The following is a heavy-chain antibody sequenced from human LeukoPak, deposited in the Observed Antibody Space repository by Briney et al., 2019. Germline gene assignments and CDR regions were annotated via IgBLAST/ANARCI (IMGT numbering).Heavy chain of an antibody. CDR1: GFTFSSYE. D-gene: IGHD6-13*01. J-gene: IGHJ4*02. CDR3: ANGCRRGSSCYPDY. Sequence: AGGSLRLSCGAPGFTFSSYEMNWVRQAPGKGLEWVSYISSSGSTIYYADSVKGRFTISRDNAKNSLYLQMNSLRAEDTAVYYSANGCRRGSSCYPDYWGQGTLVTVSS. CDR2: ISSSGSTI. V-gene: IGHV3-48*03.